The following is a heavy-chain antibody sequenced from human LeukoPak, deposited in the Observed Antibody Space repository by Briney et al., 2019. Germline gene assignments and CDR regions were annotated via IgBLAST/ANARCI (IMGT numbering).Heavy chain of an antibody. CDR2: VYNSGST. Sequence: SETLSLTCTVSGGSISIYYWSWIRQPPGKGLEWIGYVYNSGSTDYNPSLKSRVTISADTSKNQFSLKLSSVTAADTAVYYCAVGYYYDSSGYYPFHRWGQGTLVTVSS. D-gene: IGHD3-22*01. CDR1: GGSISIYY. J-gene: IGHJ4*02. CDR3: AVGYYYDSSGYYPFHR. V-gene: IGHV4-59*12.